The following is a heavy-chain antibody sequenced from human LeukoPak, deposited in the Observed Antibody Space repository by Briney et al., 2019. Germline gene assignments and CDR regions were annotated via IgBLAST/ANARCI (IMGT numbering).Heavy chain of an antibody. CDR1: GYTFTSYD. J-gene: IGHJ4*02. V-gene: IGHV1-24*01. CDR3: ATTSYSSSWYD. CDR2: FDPEDGET. Sequence: ASVKVSCKASGYTFTSYDINWVRQATGKGLEWMGGFDPEDGETIYAQKFQGRVTMTEDTSTDTAYMELSSLRSEDTAVYYCATTSYSSSWYDWGQGTLVTVSS. D-gene: IGHD6-13*01.